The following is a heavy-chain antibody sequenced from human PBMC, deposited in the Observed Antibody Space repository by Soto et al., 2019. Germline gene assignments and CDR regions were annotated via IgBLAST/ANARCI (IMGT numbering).Heavy chain of an antibody. CDR1: GLIFSTYT. Sequence: EVQLVESGGGLVKPGGSLRPSCAASGLIFSTYTMNWVRQAPGRGLEWVSSISGSGTYIYYADSVKGRFTISRDNAKNSLYLQMNSLRAEDTAVYYCAANYYAYGLDVWGQGTTVTVSS. J-gene: IGHJ6*02. CDR3: AANYYAYGLDV. D-gene: IGHD3-10*01. CDR2: ISGSGTYI. V-gene: IGHV3-21*01.